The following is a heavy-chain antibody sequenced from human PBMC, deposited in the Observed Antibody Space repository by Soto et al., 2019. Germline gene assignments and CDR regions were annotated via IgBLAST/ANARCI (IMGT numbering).Heavy chain of an antibody. V-gene: IGHV4-34*01. Sequence: SETLSLTCAVYGGSFSGYYWSWIRQPPGKGLEWIGETNHSGSTNYNPSLKSRVTISVDTSKNQFSLKLSSVTAADTAVYYCARGHIAVAGLYYFDYWGQGTLVTVSS. D-gene: IGHD6-19*01. CDR2: TNHSGST. CDR1: GGSFSGYY. CDR3: ARGHIAVAGLYYFDY. J-gene: IGHJ4*02.